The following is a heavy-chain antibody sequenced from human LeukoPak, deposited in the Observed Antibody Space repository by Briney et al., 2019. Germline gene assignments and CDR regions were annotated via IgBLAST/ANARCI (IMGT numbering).Heavy chain of an antibody. V-gene: IGHV4-39*01. D-gene: IGHD3-10*01. Sequence: PSETLSLTCTVSGGSISSSSYYWGWIRQPPGKGLEWIGSIYYSGSTYYNPSLKSRVTISVDTSKNQFSLKLSSVTAADTAVYYCARSKEWCGELRCWFDPWGQGTLVTVSS. CDR3: ARSKEWCGELRCWFDP. CDR2: IYYSGST. J-gene: IGHJ5*02. CDR1: GGSISSSSYY.